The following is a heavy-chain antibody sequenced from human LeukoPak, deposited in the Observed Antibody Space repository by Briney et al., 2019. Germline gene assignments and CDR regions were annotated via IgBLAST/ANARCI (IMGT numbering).Heavy chain of an antibody. CDR1: GYTFTSYA. V-gene: IGHV1-3*03. J-gene: IGHJ6*03. CDR2: INAGNGNT. CDR3: ARGSIAAQYYYYYYMDV. Sequence: ASVKVSCKASGYTFTSYAMHWVRQAPGQRLEWMGWINAGNGNTKYSQEFQGRVTITRDTSASTAYMELSSLRSEDMAVYYCARGSIAAQYYYYYYMDVWGKGTTVTVSS. D-gene: IGHD6-6*01.